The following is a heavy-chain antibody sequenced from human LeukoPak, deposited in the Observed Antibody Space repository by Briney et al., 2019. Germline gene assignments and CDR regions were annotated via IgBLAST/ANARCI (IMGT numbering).Heavy chain of an antibody. D-gene: IGHD6-19*01. J-gene: IGHJ2*01. V-gene: IGHV3-23*01. Sequence: GGSLRLSCVASGITFSTYAMSWVRQAPGKGLEWVSVISSSGSSTYYADSVKGRFTISRDNSKNTLYLQMNSLRAEDTAIYYCAKDPRSVAVAGTGYFDLWGRGTLVTVSS. CDR1: GITFSTYA. CDR2: ISSSGSST. CDR3: AKDPRSVAVAGTGYFDL.